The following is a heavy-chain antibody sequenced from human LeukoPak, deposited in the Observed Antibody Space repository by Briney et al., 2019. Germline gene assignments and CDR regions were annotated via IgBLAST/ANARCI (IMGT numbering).Heavy chain of an antibody. CDR1: GFTFSTCW. V-gene: IGHV3-7*01. CDR2: IKQEGSDK. Sequence: GGSLRLSCAASGFTFSTCWMSWVRQAPGKGLEWVANIKQEGSDKFYVDSVKGRFTISRDNAKNSMYLQMNSLRAEDTAVYYCARVLPVASRDYWGQGTLVTVSS. J-gene: IGHJ4*02. CDR3: ARVLPVASRDY. D-gene: IGHD2-2*01.